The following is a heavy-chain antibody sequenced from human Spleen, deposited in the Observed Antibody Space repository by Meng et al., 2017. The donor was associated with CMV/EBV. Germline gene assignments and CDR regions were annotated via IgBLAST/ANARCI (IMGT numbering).Heavy chain of an antibody. J-gene: IGHJ4*02. CDR1: GYSFTAYW. Sequence: GESLKFSCEGSGYSFTAYWIVWVRQMPGKGLEWLGIIYPGYSDVRYSPSFHGQVTISADKSITTAYLQWSDLKASDTAMYYCARTDSPFTTWGPYFDYWGQGTLVTVSS. V-gene: IGHV5-51*01. D-gene: IGHD7-27*01. CDR3: ARTDSPFTTWGPYFDY. CDR2: IYPGYSDV.